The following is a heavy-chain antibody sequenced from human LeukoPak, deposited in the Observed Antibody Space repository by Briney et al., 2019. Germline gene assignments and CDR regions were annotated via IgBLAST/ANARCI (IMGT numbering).Heavy chain of an antibody. D-gene: IGHD1-26*01. CDR2: INPNSGGT. CDR3: ARLYSGSPIDY. CDR1: GYTFTDYY. Sequence: ASVTVSCKPSGYTFTDYYIHWVRQAPGQGPEWMGWINPNSGGTNYAQNLQGRVTMTRDTSISTAYMELSRLRSDDTAVYYCARLYSGSPIDYWGQGTLVTVSS. J-gene: IGHJ4*02. V-gene: IGHV1-2*02.